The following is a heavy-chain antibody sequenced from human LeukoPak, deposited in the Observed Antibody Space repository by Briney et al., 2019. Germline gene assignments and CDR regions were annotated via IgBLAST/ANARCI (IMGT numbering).Heavy chain of an antibody. V-gene: IGHV4-30-4*08. CDR3: ASTNCSSASCYGANWFDP. J-gene: IGHJ5*02. CDR1: GGSISSGDYY. CDR2: IYYSGST. D-gene: IGHD2-2*01. Sequence: SETLSLTCTVSGGSISSGDYYWSWIRQPPGKGLEWIGYIYYSGSTFHYNPSLKSRVNISVDTSKNQFSLRLSSVTAVDTAVYYCASTNCSSASCYGANWFDPWGQGTLVTVSS.